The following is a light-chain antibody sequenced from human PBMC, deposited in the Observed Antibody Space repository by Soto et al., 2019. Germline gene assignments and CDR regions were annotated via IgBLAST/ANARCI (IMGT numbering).Light chain of an antibody. J-gene: IGLJ3*02. CDR1: SSDVGGYND. V-gene: IGLV2-14*01. CDR2: DDS. CDR3: SSYTSSSVWV. Sequence: QSVLTQPASVSGSPGQSITISCTGTSSDVGGYNDVSWYQQHPGKAPKLMIYDDSNRPSGVSNRFSGSKSGTTASLTISGLQAEDEDYYYCSSYTSSSVWVFGGGTKLTVL.